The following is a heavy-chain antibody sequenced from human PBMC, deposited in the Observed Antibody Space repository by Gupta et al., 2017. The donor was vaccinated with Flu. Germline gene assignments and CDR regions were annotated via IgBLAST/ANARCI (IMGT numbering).Heavy chain of an antibody. D-gene: IGHD6-6*01. CDR1: GFTFSKYA. CDR3: AKSVVRSNDYYGVDV. V-gene: IGHV3-23*01. Sequence: EVQLLESGGGLVQPGGSLRLSCAASGFTFSKYAMTWVRQAPGKGLEWVSGISGSGGSTYYADSVKGRFTVSRDNSKNTLYLQLNSLRTEDTAVYYCAKSVVRSNDYYGVDVWGQGTTVTVSS. J-gene: IGHJ6*02. CDR2: ISGSGGST.